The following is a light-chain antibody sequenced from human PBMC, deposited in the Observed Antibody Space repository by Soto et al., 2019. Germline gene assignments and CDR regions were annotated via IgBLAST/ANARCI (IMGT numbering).Light chain of an antibody. CDR3: QQYFYAPYS. V-gene: IGKV4-1*01. Sequence: EIVLTQSPATLSLSPGERATLSCRASQSVSSYLAWYQQKPGQPPKMLIDWASTRESGVPDRFSGSGSGTNFTLTISSLQAEDVAIYYCQQYFYAPYSFGQGTKLEIK. CDR1: QSVSSY. CDR2: WAS. J-gene: IGKJ2*03.